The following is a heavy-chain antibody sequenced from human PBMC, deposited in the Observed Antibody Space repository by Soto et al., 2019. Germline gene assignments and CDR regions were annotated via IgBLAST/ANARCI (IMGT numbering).Heavy chain of an antibody. Sequence: EVQLLESGGGLVQPGGSLRLSCAASGFTFHNYAMSWVRQAPGKGLEWVSAISGSGGSTYYADSVKGRFTISRDNSKNTLYLQMNSRRAEDTAVYYCAKDRFYGSGSYTVFDYWGQGTLVTVSS. J-gene: IGHJ4*02. D-gene: IGHD3-10*01. CDR3: AKDRFYGSGSYTVFDY. CDR2: ISGSGGST. V-gene: IGHV3-23*01. CDR1: GFTFHNYA.